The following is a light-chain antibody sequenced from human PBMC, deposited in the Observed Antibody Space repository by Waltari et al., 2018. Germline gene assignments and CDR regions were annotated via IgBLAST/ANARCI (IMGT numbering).Light chain of an antibody. J-gene: IGKJ4*01. CDR2: LGS. Sequence: PVTPGEPASISCRSSQSLLYSNGYNYLDWYLQKPGQSPQLLIYLGSNRASGVPDRFSGSGSGTDFTLKISRVEAEDVGVYYCMQAVQTPLTFGGGTKVEIK. CDR1: QSLLYSNGYNY. V-gene: IGKV2-28*01. CDR3: MQAVQTPLT.